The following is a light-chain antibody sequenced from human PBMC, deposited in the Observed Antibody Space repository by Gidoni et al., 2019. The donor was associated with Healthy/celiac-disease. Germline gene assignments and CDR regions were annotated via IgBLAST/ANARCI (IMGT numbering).Light chain of an antibody. V-gene: IGLV2-14*01. CDR1: SSDVGGYNY. J-gene: IGLJ2*01. CDR3: SSYTSSSTVV. CDR2: EVS. Sequence: GSPGQSITISCTGTSSDVGGYNYVSWYQQHPGKAPKLMINEVSNRPSGVSNRFSGSKSGNTASLTISGLQAEDEADYYCSSYTSSSTVVFGGGTKLTVL.